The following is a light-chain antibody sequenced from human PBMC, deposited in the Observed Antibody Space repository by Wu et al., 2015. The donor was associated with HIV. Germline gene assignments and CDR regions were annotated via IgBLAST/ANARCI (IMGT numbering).Light chain of an antibody. V-gene: IGKV3-15*01. CDR2: CI. CDR1: XSVSSN. J-gene: IGKJ1*01. CDR3: QKYNSVPWT. Sequence: CRASXSVSSNLAWYPRQKPRATAPQAPHLWCIHQGHWYPSQVQWQWSGTDFTLTISSLQPEDVATYYCQKYNSVPWTFGQGTKVEIK.